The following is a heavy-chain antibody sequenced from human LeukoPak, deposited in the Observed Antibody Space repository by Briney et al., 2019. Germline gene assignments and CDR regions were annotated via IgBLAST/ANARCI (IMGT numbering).Heavy chain of an antibody. CDR3: ARGWASGSYYNY. CDR1: GGSVSSYY. Sequence: PSETLSLTCAVYGGSVSSYYWNWIRQPPGKGLEWIGYIYYSGSTNYSPSLRRRVTISVDTSKNQFSLKLSSVTAADTAVYYCARGWASGSYYNYWGQGTLVTVSS. D-gene: IGHD1-26*01. V-gene: IGHV4-59*02. CDR2: IYYSGST. J-gene: IGHJ4*02.